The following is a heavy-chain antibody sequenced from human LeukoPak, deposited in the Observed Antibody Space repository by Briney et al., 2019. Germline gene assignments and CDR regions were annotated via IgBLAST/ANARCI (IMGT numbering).Heavy chain of an antibody. CDR1: GGTFSSYA. V-gene: IGHV1-69*05. Sequence: ASVTVSCKASGGTFSSYAISWVRQAPGQGLEWMGGIIPIFGTANYAQKFQGRVTITTDESTSTAYMELSSLRSEDTAVYYCARANVLRFLEWLLSGFDYWGQGTLVTVSS. J-gene: IGHJ4*02. CDR2: IIPIFGTA. D-gene: IGHD3-3*01. CDR3: ARANVLRFLEWLLSGFDY.